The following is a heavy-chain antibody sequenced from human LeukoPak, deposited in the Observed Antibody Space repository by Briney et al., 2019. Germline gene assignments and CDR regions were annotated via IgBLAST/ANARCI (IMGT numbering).Heavy chain of an antibody. Sequence: GGSLRLSCAASGFIFTTYSMNWVRQAPGKGLEWVSYISSSGSTIYYADSVKGRFTISRDNAKNTLYLQMNSLRAEDTAVYFCAKRGVVIRVILVGFHKEAYYFDSWGQGVLVTVSS. CDR1: GFIFTTYS. D-gene: IGHD3-22*01. CDR2: ISSSGSTI. V-gene: IGHV3-48*01. CDR3: AKRGVVIRVILVGFHKEAYYFDS. J-gene: IGHJ4*02.